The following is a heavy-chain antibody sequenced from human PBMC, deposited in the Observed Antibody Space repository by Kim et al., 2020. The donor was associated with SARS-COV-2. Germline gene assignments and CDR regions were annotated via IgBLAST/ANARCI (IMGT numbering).Heavy chain of an antibody. D-gene: IGHD2-2*01. J-gene: IGHJ5*02. Sequence: DRFTLCRDNSKNTLYLQMNSLRTEDTAVYYCARGRYCSSTSCYSNWFDPWGQGTLVTVSS. CDR3: ARGRYCSSTSCYSNWFDP. V-gene: IGHV3-30*04.